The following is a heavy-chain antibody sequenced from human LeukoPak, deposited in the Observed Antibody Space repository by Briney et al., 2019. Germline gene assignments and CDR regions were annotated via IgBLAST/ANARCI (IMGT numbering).Heavy chain of an antibody. CDR1: GFTFSSYG. CDR3: AKAGSSGSYSNFYFDY. D-gene: IGHD1-26*01. V-gene: IGHV3-30*18. J-gene: IGHJ4*02. Sequence: GRSLRLSCAASGFTFSSYGMHWVRQAPGKGLEWVAVISYDGSNKYYADSVKGRFTISRDNSKNTLYLQMNSLRAEDTAVYYCAKAGSSGSYSNFYFDYWGQGTLVTVSS. CDR2: ISYDGSNK.